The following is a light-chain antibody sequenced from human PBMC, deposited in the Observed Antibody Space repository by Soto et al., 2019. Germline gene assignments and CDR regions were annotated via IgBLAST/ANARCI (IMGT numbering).Light chain of an antibody. Sequence: SYELTQPPSVSVAPGQTARITCGGNNIGRKSVHWYQQRPGQAPVLVVYDDTDRPSGIPERFSGSKSGNTATLTIGRVEAGDEADYYCQVCDTSSDSYVFGTGTKLTVL. V-gene: IGLV3-21*02. CDR2: DDT. J-gene: IGLJ1*01. CDR3: QVCDTSSDSYV. CDR1: NIGRKS.